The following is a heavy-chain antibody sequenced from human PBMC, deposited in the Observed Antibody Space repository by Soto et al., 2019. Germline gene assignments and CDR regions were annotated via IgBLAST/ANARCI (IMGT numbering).Heavy chain of an antibody. Sequence: VASVKVSCKASGGTFSSYAISWVRQAPGQGLEWMGGIIPILGTANYAQKFQGRVTITADESTSTAYMELSSLRSEDTAVYYCARGPSTVTTSSLDYWGQGTLVTVSS. CDR2: IIPILGTA. D-gene: IGHD4-17*01. V-gene: IGHV1-69*13. J-gene: IGHJ4*02. CDR3: ARGPSTVTTSSLDY. CDR1: GGTFSSYA.